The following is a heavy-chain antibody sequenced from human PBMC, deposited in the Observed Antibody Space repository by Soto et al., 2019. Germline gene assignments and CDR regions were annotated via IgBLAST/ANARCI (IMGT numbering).Heavy chain of an antibody. J-gene: IGHJ6*02. Sequence: QVQLVESGGGVVQPGRSLRLSCAASGFTFSDYYMSWIRQAPGKGLEWVSYISSSSSYTNYADSVKGRFTISRDNAKNSLYLQMNSLRAEDTAVYYCARSGYYYYGMDVWGQGTTVTVSS. CDR2: ISSSSSYT. V-gene: IGHV3-11*06. CDR3: ARSGYYYYGMDV. CDR1: GFTFSDYY.